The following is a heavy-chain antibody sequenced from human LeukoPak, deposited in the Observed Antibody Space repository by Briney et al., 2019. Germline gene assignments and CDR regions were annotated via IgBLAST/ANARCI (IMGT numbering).Heavy chain of an antibody. J-gene: IGHJ5*02. V-gene: IGHV1-2*02. CDR2: INPNSGGT. D-gene: IGHD2-2*01. CDR3: ARETAGRRQLPQSSWFDP. Sequence: ASVKVSCKASGYTFTGYYMHWVRQSPGQGLEWMGWINPNSGGTNYAQKLQGRVTMTRDTSISTAYMELSRLRSDDTAVYYCARETAGRRQLPQSSWFDPWGQGTLVTVSS. CDR1: GYTFTGYY.